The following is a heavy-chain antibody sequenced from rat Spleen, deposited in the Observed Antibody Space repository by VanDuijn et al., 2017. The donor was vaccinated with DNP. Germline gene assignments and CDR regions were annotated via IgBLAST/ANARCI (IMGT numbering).Heavy chain of an antibody. J-gene: IGHJ1*01. V-gene: IGHV3-3*01. Sequence: EVQLQESGPGLVKPPQSLSLTCSVPGFSISSNYSWNWIRKFPGNKLEWMGYIISAGSTDYNPFLKSRISITRDTSKNQFFLQVNSVTTEDTATYFCARRVRDTLGYWYFDFWGPGTMVTVSS. CDR1: GFSISSNYS. CDR3: ARRVRDTLGYWYFDF. D-gene: IGHD4-3*01. CDR2: IISAGST.